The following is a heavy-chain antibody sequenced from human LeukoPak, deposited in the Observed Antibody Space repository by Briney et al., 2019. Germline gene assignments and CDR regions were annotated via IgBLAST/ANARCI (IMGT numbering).Heavy chain of an antibody. J-gene: IGHJ6*02. D-gene: IGHD6-13*01. CDR2: IFQSGSS. CDR1: GFYTSNTYY. V-gene: IGHV4-38-2*02. Sequence: SETLSLTCNVSGFYTSNTYYWAWIRQSPGKGLEWIGSIFQSGSSYYNPSLKSRVTISVDTSKNQFSLKLSSVTAADTAVYYCARVIPGIAAAGTRSENAYYYYYGMDVWGQGTTVTVSS. CDR3: ARVIPGIAAAGTRSENAYYYYYGMDV.